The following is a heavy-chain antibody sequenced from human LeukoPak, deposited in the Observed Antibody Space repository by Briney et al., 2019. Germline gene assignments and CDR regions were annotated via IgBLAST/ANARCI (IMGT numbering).Heavy chain of an antibody. Sequence: SETLSLTCTVSGGSISSYYWSWIRQPPGKGLEWIGYIYTSGSTNYNPSLKSRVTISVDTSKNHFSLKLSSVTAADTAVYYCARGYCGSTGCYTYYFDYWGQGTLVTVSS. CDR1: GGSISSYY. CDR3: ARGYCGSTGCYTYYFDY. CDR2: IYTSGST. D-gene: IGHD2-2*02. J-gene: IGHJ4*02. V-gene: IGHV4-59*01.